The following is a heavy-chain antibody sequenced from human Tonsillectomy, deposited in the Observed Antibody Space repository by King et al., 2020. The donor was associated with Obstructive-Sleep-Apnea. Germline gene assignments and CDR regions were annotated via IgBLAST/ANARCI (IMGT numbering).Heavy chain of an antibody. Sequence: VQLVESGGGLVQPGGSLRLSCAASGLTFSSDAISGVRPAPWKGLWWVAAISVSGGSTYYTYSCKGRFTISRDNSKNTLYLQINSLRAEDTAVYYCAKDIGIQLWLPDYWGQGTLVTVSS. J-gene: IGHJ4*02. D-gene: IGHD5-18*01. V-gene: IGHV3-23*04. CDR3: AKDIGIQLWLPDY. CDR1: GLTFSSDA. CDR2: ISVSGGST.